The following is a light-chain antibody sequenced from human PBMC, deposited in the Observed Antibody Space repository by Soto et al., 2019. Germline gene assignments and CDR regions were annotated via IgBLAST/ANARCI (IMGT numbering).Light chain of an antibody. CDR2: AAS. CDR1: QGISSY. V-gene: IGKV1-8*01. J-gene: IGKJ1*01. CDR3: RQHNSYSWT. Sequence: ASRVTPSPASLSATRRDTLMLTSWASQGISSYLAWYQQKPGKAPKLLIYAASTLQSGVPPRFSGSGSGTDFTLTISSLQPEDFATYYCRQHNSYSWTFGQGTKVDI.